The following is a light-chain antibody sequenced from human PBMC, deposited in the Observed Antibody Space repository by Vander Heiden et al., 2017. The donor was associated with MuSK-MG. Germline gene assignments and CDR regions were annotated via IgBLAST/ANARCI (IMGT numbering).Light chain of an antibody. Sequence: SYEVTQPLSVSVALGQPAKITCGGKNIGSNNVHWYQQKPGQAPVLGIYSDSSRPSGIPERFSGSNSGNTATLTISRAQAGDEADDYCQVWDSSADVCGIGTSVTV. CDR1: NIGSNN. V-gene: IGLV3-9*01. CDR3: QVWDSSADV. J-gene: IGLJ1*01. CDR2: SDS.